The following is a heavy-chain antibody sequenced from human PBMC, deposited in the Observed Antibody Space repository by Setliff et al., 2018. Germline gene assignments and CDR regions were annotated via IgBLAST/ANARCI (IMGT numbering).Heavy chain of an antibody. CDR2: IKSKTDGGTT. D-gene: IGHD5-18*01. CDR1: GFTFSNAW. CDR3: ARVYAYSYGFDS. V-gene: IGHV3-15*01. J-gene: IGHJ4*02. Sequence: GGSLRLSCAASGFTFSNAWMSWVRQAPGKGLEWVGRIKSKTDGGTTDYAAPVKGRFTISRDDSKNTPYLQMNSLRAEDTAVYYCARVYAYSYGFDSWGQGTQVTVSS.